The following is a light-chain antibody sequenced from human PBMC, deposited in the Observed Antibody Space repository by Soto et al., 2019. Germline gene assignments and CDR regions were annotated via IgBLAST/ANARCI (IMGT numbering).Light chain of an antibody. J-gene: IGKJ5*01. CDR3: QQYGNSPIT. CDR1: QSVTSSY. CDR2: GAS. V-gene: IGKV3-20*01. Sequence: EIVLTQSPGTLSLSPGDRATLSCRASQSVTSSYLAWYQQKPGQAPRLLIYGASSRATGIPDRFSGSGSGTDFTLTISRLEPEDFAVYYCQQYGNSPITFGPGTRLEIK.